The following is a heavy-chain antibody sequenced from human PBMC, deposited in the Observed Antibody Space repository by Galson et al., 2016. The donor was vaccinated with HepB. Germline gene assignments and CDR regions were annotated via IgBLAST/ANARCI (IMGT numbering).Heavy chain of an antibody. CDR3: ARDPKWPLSGTYNY. Sequence: QSGAEVKKPGASVKVSCKASGYSFTNYGISWVRQAPGQGLEWMGWISTYNGNTNYAQKLQGRATMTTDTSTSTAYMELRSLRSDDTAVYFCARDPKWPLSGTYNYWGQGTLVTVSS. V-gene: IGHV1-18*01. J-gene: IGHJ4*02. D-gene: IGHD3-3*01. CDR2: ISTYNGNT. CDR1: GYSFTNYG.